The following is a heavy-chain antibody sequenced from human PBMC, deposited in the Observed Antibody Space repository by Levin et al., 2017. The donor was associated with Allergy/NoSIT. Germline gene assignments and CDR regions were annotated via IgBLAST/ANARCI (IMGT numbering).Heavy chain of an antibody. CDR3: ARVKYSSSARDYYGMDV. CDR2: INTAGDT. J-gene: IGHJ6*02. CDR1: GFTFSSYD. D-gene: IGHD3-22*01. Sequence: GGSLRLSCAASGFTFSSYDMHWVRQATGKGLEWVSAINTAGDTYYPGSVKGRFTVSRENAKNSLYLQMNSLGVGDTAVYYCARVKYSSSARDYYGMDVWGQGTTVTVSS. V-gene: IGHV3-13*01.